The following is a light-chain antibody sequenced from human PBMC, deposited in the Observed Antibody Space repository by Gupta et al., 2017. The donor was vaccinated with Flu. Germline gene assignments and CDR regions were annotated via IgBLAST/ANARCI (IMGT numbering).Light chain of an antibody. J-gene: IGKJ2*03. CDR1: QSISSY. CDR3: QQSYSTPYS. V-gene: IGKV1-39*01. Sequence: DIQMTQSPSSLSASVGDRVTITCRASQSISSYLNWYQQKPGKAPKLLIYAASSLQSGVPSRFSGSGSVTDLTLTISSLQPEDFATYYCQQSYSTPYSFGQGTKLEIK. CDR2: AAS.